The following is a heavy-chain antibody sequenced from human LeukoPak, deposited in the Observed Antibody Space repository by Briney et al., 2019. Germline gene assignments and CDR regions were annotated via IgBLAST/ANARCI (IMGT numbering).Heavy chain of an antibody. Sequence: SETLSLTCTVSGGSISSYYWSWIRQPPGKGLEWIGYIYYSGSTNYKPSLKSRVTISVDTSKNQFSLKLSSVTAADTAVYYCARGGDYSNYVWFDPWGQGTLVTVSS. D-gene: IGHD4-11*01. J-gene: IGHJ5*02. V-gene: IGHV4-59*01. CDR1: GGSISSYY. CDR3: ARGGDYSNYVWFDP. CDR2: IYYSGST.